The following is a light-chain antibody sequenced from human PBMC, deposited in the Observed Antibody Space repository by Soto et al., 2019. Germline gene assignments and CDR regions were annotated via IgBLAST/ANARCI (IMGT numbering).Light chain of an antibody. CDR3: CSYAGSFTWV. CDR1: SSDVGSNNL. CDR2: EDS. V-gene: IGLV2-23*01. J-gene: IGLJ3*02. Sequence: QSALTQPASVSGSPGQSITISCTGASSDVGSNNLVSWYQQHPGKAPKLMIYEDSKRPSGVSDRFSGSKSGNTASLTISGLQAEDEADYFCCSYAGSFTWVFGGGTKLTVL.